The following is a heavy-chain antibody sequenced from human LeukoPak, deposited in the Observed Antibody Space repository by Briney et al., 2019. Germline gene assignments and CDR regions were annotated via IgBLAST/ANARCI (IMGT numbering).Heavy chain of an antibody. J-gene: IGHJ4*02. CDR1: GFTFGDYG. D-gene: IGHD3-10*01. V-gene: IGHV3-20*04. CDR2: INWNGGST. CDR3: AKGTYGSFGPFDY. Sequence: GGSLRLSCAASGFTFGDYGMSWVRQAPGKGLEWVSGINWNGGSTGYADSVKGRFTISRDNAKNSLYLQMNSLRAEDMALYYCAKGTYGSFGPFDYWGQGTLVTVSS.